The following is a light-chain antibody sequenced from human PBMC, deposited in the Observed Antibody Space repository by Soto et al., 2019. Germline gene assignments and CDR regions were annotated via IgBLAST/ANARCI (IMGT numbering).Light chain of an antibody. CDR1: QSLLHSNGYNY. Sequence: DIVMTQSPLSLPVTPGEPASISCRSSQSLLHSNGYNYLDWYLQKPGQSPQLLIYLGSNRASGVPDRFSGSGSGTDFTLKISRVEAEDVGVYYCMKALQTPKPFGQGTKVELK. CDR2: LGS. V-gene: IGKV2-28*01. CDR3: MKALQTPKP. J-gene: IGKJ1*01.